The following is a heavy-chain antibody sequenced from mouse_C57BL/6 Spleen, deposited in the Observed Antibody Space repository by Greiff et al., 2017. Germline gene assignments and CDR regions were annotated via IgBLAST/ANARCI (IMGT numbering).Heavy chain of an antibody. D-gene: IGHD4-1*01. CDR3: TRATRNWAFDY. J-gene: IGHJ2*01. CDR2: ISSGGDYI. CDR1: GFTFSSYA. V-gene: IGHV5-9-1*02. Sequence: EVNLVESGEGLVKPGGSLKLSCAASGFTFSSYAMSWVRQTPEKRLEWVAYISSGGDYIYYADTVKGRFTISRDNARNTLYLQMSSLKSEDTAMYYCTRATRNWAFDYWGQGTTLTVSS.